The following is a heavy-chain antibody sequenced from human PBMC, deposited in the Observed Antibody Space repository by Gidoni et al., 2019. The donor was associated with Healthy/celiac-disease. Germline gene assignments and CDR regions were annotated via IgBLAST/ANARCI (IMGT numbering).Heavy chain of an antibody. Sequence: QVQLQESGPGLVKPSGTLSLTCAVSGGSISSSNWWSWVRQPPGKGLEWIGAIYHSGSTNYNPYLKSRVTISVDKSKNQCSLKLSSGTSADTAVYYCLVTVVAATSYYFDYWGQGTLVTVSS. CDR3: LVTVVAATSYYFDY. D-gene: IGHD2-15*01. CDR2: IYHSGST. CDR1: GGSISSSNW. J-gene: IGHJ4*02. V-gene: IGHV4-4*02.